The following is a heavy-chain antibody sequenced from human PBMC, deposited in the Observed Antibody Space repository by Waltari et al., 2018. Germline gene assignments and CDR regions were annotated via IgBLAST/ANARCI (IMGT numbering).Heavy chain of an antibody. CDR1: GLHVSNSW. J-gene: IGHJ3*02. V-gene: IGHV3-7*01. CDR3: TRGSGGAFDI. Sequence: EVQLVESGGGLVQPGGSLGLRWADSGLHVSNSWMGWVRQAPGKGLEWVASIKQGGSEKFYVDSVKGRFTISRDNAKNSLYLQMDSLRAEDTAVYYYTRGSGGAFDIWGQGTMVTVSS. CDR2: IKQGGSEK. D-gene: IGHD6-25*01.